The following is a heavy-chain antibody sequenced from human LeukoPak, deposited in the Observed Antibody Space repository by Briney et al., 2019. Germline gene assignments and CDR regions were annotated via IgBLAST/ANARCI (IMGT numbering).Heavy chain of an antibody. CDR2: IYYSGST. V-gene: IGHV4-59*01. CDR3: ARGRYYFDY. CDR1: GGSTSSYY. J-gene: IGHJ4*02. Sequence: PSETLSLTCTVSGGSTSSYYWSWIRQPPGKGLEWIGYIYYSGSTNYNPSLKSRVTISVDTSKNQFSLKLSSVTAADTAVYYCARGRYYFDYWGQGTLVTVSS.